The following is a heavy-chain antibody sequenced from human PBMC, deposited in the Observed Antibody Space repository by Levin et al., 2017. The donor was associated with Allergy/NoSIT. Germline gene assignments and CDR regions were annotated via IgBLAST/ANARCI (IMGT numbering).Heavy chain of an antibody. CDR3: ARQLGNFWSGYNYFDY. CDR1: GFTFSSYE. V-gene: IGHV3-48*03. Sequence: HPSETLSLTCAASGFTFSSYEMNWVRQAPGKGLEWVSYISSSGSTIYYADSVKGRFTISRDNAKNSLYLQMNSLRAEDTAVYYCARQLGNFWSGYNYFDYWGQGTLVTVSS. D-gene: IGHD3-3*01. CDR2: ISSSGSTI. J-gene: IGHJ4*02.